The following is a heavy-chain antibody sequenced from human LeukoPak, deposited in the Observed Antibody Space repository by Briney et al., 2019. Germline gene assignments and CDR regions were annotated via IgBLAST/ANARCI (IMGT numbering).Heavy chain of an antibody. D-gene: IGHD2-21*02. J-gene: IGHJ4*02. CDR2: IDASGGTT. CDR1: RFSFSTYA. Sequence: GGSLRLSCSASRFSFSTYAMSWVRQAPGKGLEWVSAIDASGGTTFYADSAKGRFTISRDNSKNTLFLQMNSLRAEDTAVYYCAREVSVPSGGACGGACYWVRPFDYWGQGTLVSVSA. CDR3: AREVSVPSGGACGGACYWVRPFDY. V-gene: IGHV3-23*01.